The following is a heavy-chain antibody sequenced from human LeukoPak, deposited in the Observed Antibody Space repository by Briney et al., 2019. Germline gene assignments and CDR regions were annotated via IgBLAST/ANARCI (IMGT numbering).Heavy chain of an antibody. V-gene: IGHV3-9*01. CDR3: AKDAGGWYGTYYFDY. D-gene: IGHD6-19*01. Sequence: GRSLRLSCAASGFTFDDYAMHWVRQAPGKGLEWVSGISWNSGSMGYADSVKGRFTISRDNAKNSLYLQMNSLRAEDTALYYCAKDAGGWYGTYYFDYWGQGTLVTVSS. CDR2: ISWNSGSM. J-gene: IGHJ4*02. CDR1: GFTFDDYA.